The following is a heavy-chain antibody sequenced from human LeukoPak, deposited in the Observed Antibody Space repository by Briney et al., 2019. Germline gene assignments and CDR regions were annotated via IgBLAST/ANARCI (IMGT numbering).Heavy chain of an antibody. CDR1: GFTFSSYS. J-gene: IGHJ4*02. V-gene: IGHV3-21*01. CDR2: ISSSNSYI. Sequence: GGSLRLSCAASGFTFSSYSMNWVRQAPGEGLEWVSSISSSNSYIYYADSVKGRFTISRDNAKNSLYLQMNSLRAEDTAVYYCTRGSTHYWGQGTLVTVSS. CDR3: TRGSTHY.